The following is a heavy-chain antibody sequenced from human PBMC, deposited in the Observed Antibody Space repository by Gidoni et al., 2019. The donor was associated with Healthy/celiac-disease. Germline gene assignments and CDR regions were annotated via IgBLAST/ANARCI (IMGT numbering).Heavy chain of an antibody. J-gene: IGHJ5*02. V-gene: IGHV1-69*01. CDR2: IIPIFGTA. CDR3: ARDRVLQWVVPAAIMGWFDP. Sequence: QVQLVQSGAEVKKPGSSVKVSCKASGGTFSSYAISWVRQAPGQGLEWMGGIIPIFGTANYAQKFQGRVTITADESTSTAYMELSSLRSEDTAVYYCARDRVLQWVVPAAIMGWFDPWGQGTLVTVSS. CDR1: GGTFSSYA. D-gene: IGHD2-2*01.